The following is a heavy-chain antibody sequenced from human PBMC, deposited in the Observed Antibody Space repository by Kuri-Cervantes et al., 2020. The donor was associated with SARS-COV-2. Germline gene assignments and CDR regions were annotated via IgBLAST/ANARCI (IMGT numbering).Heavy chain of an antibody. J-gene: IGHJ4*02. CDR1: GFTFSSYS. CDR3: AGTNWGKTYFDY. V-gene: IGHV3-21*01. Sequence: GGSLRLSCAASGFTFSSYSMNWVRQAPGKGLEWVSSISSSSSYIYYADSVKGRFTISRDNAKNSLYLQMNSLRAEDTAVYYCAGTNWGKTYFDYWGQGTLVTAPQ. D-gene: IGHD7-27*01. CDR2: ISSSSSYI.